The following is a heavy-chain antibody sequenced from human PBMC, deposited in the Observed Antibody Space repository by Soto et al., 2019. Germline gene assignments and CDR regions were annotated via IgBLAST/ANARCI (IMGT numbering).Heavy chain of an antibody. D-gene: IGHD2-2*02. CDR3: ARVHCSSTSCYMRLRFDP. CDR2: INPNSGGT. V-gene: IGHV1-2*02. J-gene: IGHJ5*02. Sequence: XSVKGSCKAFGYPFTGYYMHWGRQAPGQGLEWMGWINPNSGGTNYAQKFQGRVTMTRDTSISTAYMELSRLRSDDTAVYYCARVHCSSTSCYMRLRFDPWGQGTLVTVSS. CDR1: GYPFTGYY.